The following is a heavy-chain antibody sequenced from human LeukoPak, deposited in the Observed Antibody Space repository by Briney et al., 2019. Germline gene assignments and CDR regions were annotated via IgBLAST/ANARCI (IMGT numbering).Heavy chain of an antibody. Sequence: SETLSLTCTVSGGSTSNSYWCWVRQPAGKGLEWIGRISASGNTDYNPSLQGRVTMSVDTSKNQFSLRLTAVTAADTAVYYCAREGRSSTPGYWGQGTLVTVSS. V-gene: IGHV4-4*07. CDR3: AREGRSSTPGY. CDR1: GGSTSNSY. CDR2: ISASGNT. D-gene: IGHD2-15*01. J-gene: IGHJ4*02.